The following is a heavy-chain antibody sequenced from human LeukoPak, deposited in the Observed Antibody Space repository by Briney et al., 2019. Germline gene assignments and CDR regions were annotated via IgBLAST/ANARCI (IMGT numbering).Heavy chain of an antibody. CDR3: ARDSWDY. CDR1: GFTFRSYW. J-gene: IGHJ4*02. Sequence: GGSLRLSCAASGFTFRSYWMSWVRQAPGKGLEWVANIKHDGSEKNYVDSVKGRFTISRDNAKNSLYLQMNSLRVEDMAVYYCARDSWDYWGQGTLVTVSS. V-gene: IGHV3-7*01. CDR2: IKHDGSEK.